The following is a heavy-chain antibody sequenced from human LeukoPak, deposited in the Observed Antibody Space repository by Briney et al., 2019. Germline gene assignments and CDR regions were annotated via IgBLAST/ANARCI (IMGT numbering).Heavy chain of an antibody. CDR3: ARQGFGELSFDY. CDR1: GGSISSSTYY. D-gene: IGHD3-10*01. Sequence: PSETLSLTCTVSGGSISSSTYYWGWIRQPPGKGLEWIGSIYYSGSTYYNASLKSRVTISVDTSKNQFSLKLSSVTAADTAVYYCARQGFGELSFDYWGQGTRVTVSS. J-gene: IGHJ4*02. CDR2: IYYSGST. V-gene: IGHV4-39*01.